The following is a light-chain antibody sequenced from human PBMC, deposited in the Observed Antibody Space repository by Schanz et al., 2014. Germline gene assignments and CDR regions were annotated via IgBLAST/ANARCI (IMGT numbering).Light chain of an antibody. CDR2: GAS. CDR3: QHYGSSPTWT. V-gene: IGKV3-20*01. Sequence: EIVLTQSPGTLSLSPGERATLSCRASQIVSSNYLAWYQHKPGQAPRLLIYGASSRATGIPDRFSGGGSGTDFTLTIRRLEPEDFAVYYCQHYGSSPTWTFGQGTRVEIK. CDR1: QIVSSNY. J-gene: IGKJ1*01.